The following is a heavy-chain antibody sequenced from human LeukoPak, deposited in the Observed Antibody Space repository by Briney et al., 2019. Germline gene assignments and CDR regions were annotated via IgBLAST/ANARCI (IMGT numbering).Heavy chain of an antibody. CDR1: GYGFSSYG. CDR2: ISAYSGNT. J-gene: IGHJ4*02. Sequence: ASVKVSCKASGYGFSSYGISWVRQAPGQGLEWMEWISAYSGNTKYAQKFQGRVTMTTDTSTGTAYIELRSLRSDDTAVYYCARGPMYSTSYYAPDYWGQGTPVTVSS. D-gene: IGHD6-13*01. V-gene: IGHV1-18*01. CDR3: ARGPMYSTSYYAPDY.